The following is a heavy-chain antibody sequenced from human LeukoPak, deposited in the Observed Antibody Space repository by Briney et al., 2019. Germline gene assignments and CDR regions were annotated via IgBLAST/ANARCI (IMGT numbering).Heavy chain of an antibody. CDR1: GYTFTSYG. D-gene: IGHD3-10*01. CDR3: ARDGSGSYYRSRYYNWFDP. J-gene: IGHJ5*02. Sequence: ASVKVSCKASGYTFTSYGISWVRQAPGQGLEWMGWISAYNGNTNYAQKLQGRVTMTTDTSTSTAYMELRSLRSDDTAVYYCARDGSGSYYRSRYYNWFDPWGQGTLVTVSS. CDR2: ISAYNGNT. V-gene: IGHV1-18*01.